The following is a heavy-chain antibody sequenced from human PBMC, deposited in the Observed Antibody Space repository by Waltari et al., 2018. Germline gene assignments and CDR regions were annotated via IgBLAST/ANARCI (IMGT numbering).Heavy chain of an antibody. CDR2: IDPGDSDT. CDR1: GSSFTSYW. Sequence: EVQLLQSGAEVTKPGESLKISCKGSGSSFTSYWLGWVRQMPGTGLEWMGIIDPGDSDTRYSPSFQGQVTISADKSISTAYLQWSSLKASDTAMYYCARHNGDSSGWGYYYYYMDVWGKGTTVTVSS. CDR3: ARHNGDSSGWGYYYYYMDV. D-gene: IGHD6-19*01. J-gene: IGHJ6*03. V-gene: IGHV5-51*01.